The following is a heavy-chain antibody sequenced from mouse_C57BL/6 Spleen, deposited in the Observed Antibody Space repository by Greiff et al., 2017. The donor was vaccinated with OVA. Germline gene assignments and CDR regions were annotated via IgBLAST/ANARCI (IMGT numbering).Heavy chain of an antibody. CDR1: GFTFSDYY. D-gene: IGHD1-1*01. CDR3: ARESSYGYFDY. CDR2: INYDGSST. J-gene: IGHJ2*01. V-gene: IGHV5-16*01. Sequence: EVQLMESEGGLVQPGSSMKLSCTASGFTFSDYYMAWVRQVPEKGLEWVANINYDGSSTYYLDSLKSRFIISRDNAKNILYLQMSSLKSEDTATYYCARESSYGYFDYWGQGTTLTVSS.